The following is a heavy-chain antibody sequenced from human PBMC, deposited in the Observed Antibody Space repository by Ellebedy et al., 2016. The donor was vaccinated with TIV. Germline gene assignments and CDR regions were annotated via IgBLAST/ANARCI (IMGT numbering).Heavy chain of an antibody. V-gene: IGHV3-11*06. D-gene: IGHD1-1*01. J-gene: IGHJ6*02. CDR2: ISSTSTFT. Sequence: PGGSLRLSCTASGFTFSDYYMNWIRQAPGKGLEWVSYISSTSTFTTSADSVKGRFTISRDNAKNSLYLQMDSRRGEDTAVYYWARGGSTSGGGGYSYYYYAMDVWGHGTTVTVSS. CDR1: GFTFSDYY. CDR3: ARGGSTSGGGGYSYYYYAMDV.